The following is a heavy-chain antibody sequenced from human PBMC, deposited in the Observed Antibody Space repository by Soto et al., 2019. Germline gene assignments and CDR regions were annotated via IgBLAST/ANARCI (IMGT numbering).Heavy chain of an antibody. J-gene: IGHJ6*03. CDR1: GGSISSSSYY. Sequence: QLQLQESGPGLVKPSETLSLTCTVSGGSISSSSYYWGWIRQPPGKGLEWIGSIYNSGSTYYTPSLKRRATISVATTKNHSSLLLSAAAAAAAAEYCSAGGGHGSGGPNLDYYYYYMDVWGKGTTVTVSS. V-gene: IGHV4-39*02. D-gene: IGHD3-10*01. CDR2: IYNSGST. CDR3: AGGGHGSGGPNLDYYYYYMDV.